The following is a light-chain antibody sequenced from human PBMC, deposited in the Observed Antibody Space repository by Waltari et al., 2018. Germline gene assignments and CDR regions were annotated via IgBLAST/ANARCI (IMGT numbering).Light chain of an antibody. CDR1: QDITNN. Sequence: DIQMTQSPSSLSASVGDRVTITCQASQDITNNLNWYQQKPGKAPKLLIYDASNLETGVPSRFSGSGSGTDFTFTISSLQPEDIATYYCQQYENLPLTFGGGTKVKIK. J-gene: IGKJ4*01. CDR3: QQYENLPLT. V-gene: IGKV1-33*01. CDR2: DAS.